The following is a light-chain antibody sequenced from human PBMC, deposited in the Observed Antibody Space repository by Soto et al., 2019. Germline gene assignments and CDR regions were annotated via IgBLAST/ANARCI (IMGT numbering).Light chain of an antibody. J-gene: IGKJ1*01. CDR3: QQYYSTPT. CDR2: CAS. V-gene: IGKV4-1*01. Sequence: DIVMTQSPDSLAVSLGERATINCKSSQSVLYSSNNKNYLAWYQQKPGQPPKLLIYCASTRESGVPDRFSGSGSGTDFTLTISSLQAEDVAVYYCQQYYSTPTFGQGTKAEIK. CDR1: QSVLYSSNNKNY.